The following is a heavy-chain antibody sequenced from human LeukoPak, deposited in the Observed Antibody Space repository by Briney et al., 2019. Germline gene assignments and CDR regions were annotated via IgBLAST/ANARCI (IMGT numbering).Heavy chain of an antibody. CDR3: ARMGLVVTHPLDF. CDR2: ISAYNGNT. D-gene: IGHD2-15*01. CDR1: GYSFTSYG. V-gene: IGHV1-18*01. J-gene: IGHJ4*02. Sequence: VASVKVSCKASGYSFTSYGISWVRQAPGQGLEWMGWISAYNGNTNYAQKFQGRVTMTTDTSTTTAYLELKSLISDDTAVYYCARMGLVVTHPLDFWGQGTLVTVSS.